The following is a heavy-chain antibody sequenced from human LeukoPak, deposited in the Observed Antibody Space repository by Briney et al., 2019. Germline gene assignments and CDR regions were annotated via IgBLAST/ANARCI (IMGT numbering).Heavy chain of an antibody. D-gene: IGHD4-17*01. CDR3: ARDTVTTTFDALDI. CDR2: IYYSGST. Sequence: SQTLSLTCTVSGGSISSGGYYWSWIRQHPGKGLEWIGYIYYSGSTYYSPSLKSRVTISVDTSKNQFSLKLSSVAAADTAVYYCARDTVTTTFDALDIWGQGTMVTVSS. V-gene: IGHV4-31*03. CDR1: GGSISSGGYY. J-gene: IGHJ3*02.